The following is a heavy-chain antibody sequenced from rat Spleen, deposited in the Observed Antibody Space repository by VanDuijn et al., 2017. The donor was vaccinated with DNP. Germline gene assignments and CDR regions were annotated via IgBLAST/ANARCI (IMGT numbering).Heavy chain of an antibody. D-gene: IGHD1-7*01. V-gene: IGHV5-20*01. CDR3: ATSSYYGYDYGFAY. CDR2: INYDGGNT. CDR1: GFTFSDYY. J-gene: IGHJ3*01. Sequence: EVQLVESGGGLVQPGRSLKLSCATSGFTFSDYYMAWVRQAPTKGLEWVTYINYDGGNTYYRDSVKGRFTISRDNAKSSLYLQMDSLRSEDTATYYCATSSYYGYDYGFAYWGQGTLVTVSS.